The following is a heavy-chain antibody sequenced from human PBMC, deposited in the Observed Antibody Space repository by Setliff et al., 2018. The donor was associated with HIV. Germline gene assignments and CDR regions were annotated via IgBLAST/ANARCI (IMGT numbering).Heavy chain of an antibody. D-gene: IGHD4-17*01. J-gene: IGHJ4*02. CDR1: GGSLSGYY. CDR2: INHSGST. V-gene: IGHV4-34*01. Sequence: SETLSLTCAVYGGSLSGYYWTWIRQPPGKGLEWIGEINHSGSTNYNPSLKSRVTISIDTSKNQFSLRLSSVTAADTAVYYCARLHGDFYFDYWGQGTLVTVSS. CDR3: ARLHGDFYFDY.